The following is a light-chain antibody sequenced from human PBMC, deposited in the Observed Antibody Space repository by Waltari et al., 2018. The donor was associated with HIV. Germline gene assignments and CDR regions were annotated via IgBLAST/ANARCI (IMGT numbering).Light chain of an antibody. CDR2: NSS. V-gene: IGKV3-15*01. CDR1: QSVGTS. Sequence: EIVMTQSPAALSVSPGERVLVSWRASQSVGTSVAWYQQRPGRAPRLILYNSSIRSAGVPARFSGSGSGTAFMLNIPSLQSDDFAFYYCQQYNNWPPITFGQGTRL. J-gene: IGKJ5*01. CDR3: QQYNNWPPIT.